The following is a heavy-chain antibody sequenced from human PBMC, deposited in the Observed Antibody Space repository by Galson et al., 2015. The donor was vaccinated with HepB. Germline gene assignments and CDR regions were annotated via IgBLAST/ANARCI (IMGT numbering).Heavy chain of an antibody. CDR3: AKAEDLVADIYCSGGSCYFYY. CDR1: GFTFSSYA. V-gene: IGHV3-23*01. J-gene: IGHJ4*02. CDR2: ISGSGGAT. Sequence: SLRLSCAASGFTFSSYAMSWVRQAPGKGLEWVSAISGSGGATYYADSVKGRFTISRDKSKNTLNLQMNSLRAEDTAIYYCAKAEDLVADIYCSGGSCYFYYWGQGTLVTVSS. D-gene: IGHD2-15*01.